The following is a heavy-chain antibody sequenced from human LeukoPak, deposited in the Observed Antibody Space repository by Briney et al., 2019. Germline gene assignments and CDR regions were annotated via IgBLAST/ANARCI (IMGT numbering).Heavy chain of an antibody. CDR2: INPTGGTT. V-gene: IGHV1-46*01. D-gene: IGHD2-15*01. CDR3: ARDGGGGTWLKKANWFDS. J-gene: IGHJ5*01. Sequence: ASVTVSCKASGYTFTTYYMHWVRQALGQGLEWMGIINPTGGTTFYPHKFQGRVTMTRDTSTSTFYMDLSSLKSEDTAVYYCARDGGGGTWLKKANWFDSWGQGTLVIVSS. CDR1: GYTFTTYY.